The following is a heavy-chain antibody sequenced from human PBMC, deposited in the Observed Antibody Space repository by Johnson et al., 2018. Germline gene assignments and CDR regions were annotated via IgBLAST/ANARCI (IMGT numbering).Heavy chain of an antibody. CDR3: AKELHCSSTSCYWRGGGRDLYYGMDV. J-gene: IGHJ6*02. D-gene: IGHD2-2*01. CDR1: GGSITSYY. CDR2: IYYSGST. V-gene: IGHV4-59*01. Sequence: QVQLQESGPGLVKASVTLALTCTVSGGSITSYYWSWIRQPPGKGLEWIGYIYYSGSTNYNPSLKSRVSISVDTSKNQFSLKLSSVTAADTAVYYCAKELHCSSTSCYWRGGGRDLYYGMDVWGQGTTVTVSS.